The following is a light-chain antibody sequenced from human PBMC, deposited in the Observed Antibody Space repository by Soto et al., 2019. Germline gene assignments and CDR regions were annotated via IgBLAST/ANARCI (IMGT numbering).Light chain of an antibody. V-gene: IGLV2-14*03. CDR3: NPYTGTSARNV. CDR2: DVS. J-gene: IGLJ1*01. Sequence: QSALTQPASVSGSPGQSLTISCTGTSSDIGTYNYVSWYQQHTGKAPKLMIFDVSYRPSGVSNRFSGSKSDNTASLTISGRQAEDEADYYWNPYTGTSARNVFGAGTKVTVL. CDR1: SSDIGTYNY.